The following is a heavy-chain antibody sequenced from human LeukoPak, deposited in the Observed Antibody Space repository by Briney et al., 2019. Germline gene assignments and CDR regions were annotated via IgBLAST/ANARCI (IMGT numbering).Heavy chain of an antibody. Sequence: GASVKVSCKASGYTFTDYYMHWVRLAPGQGLEWMGWINPNSGGTNYVQKFQGWVTMTRDPSINTAYIELSRLTSDDTAVYYCAIANFLYCSSTSCLFDYWGQGTLVTVSS. V-gene: IGHV1-2*04. J-gene: IGHJ4*02. D-gene: IGHD2-2*01. CDR2: INPNSGGT. CDR3: AIANFLYCSSTSCLFDY. CDR1: GYTFTDYY.